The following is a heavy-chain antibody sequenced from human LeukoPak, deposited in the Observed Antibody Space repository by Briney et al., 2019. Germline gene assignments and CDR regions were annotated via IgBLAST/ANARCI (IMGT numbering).Heavy chain of an antibody. CDR2: IYIDEST. V-gene: IGHV3-53*01. CDR3: AREEGTAFFDY. D-gene: IGHD2-21*02. CDR1: GLTVSSNY. Sequence: GGSLRLSCAASGLTVSSNYMSWVRQAPGKGLERVSVIYIDESTYYADSVKGRFTISRDNSKNTLYLQMNSLRAEDTAVYYCAREEGTAFFDYWGQGTLVTVSS. J-gene: IGHJ4*02.